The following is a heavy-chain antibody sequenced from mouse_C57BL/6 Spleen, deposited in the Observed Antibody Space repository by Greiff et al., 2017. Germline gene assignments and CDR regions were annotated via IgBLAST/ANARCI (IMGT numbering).Heavy chain of an antibody. CDR3: ARIYYDYDAGDY. J-gene: IGHJ2*01. V-gene: IGHV1-22*01. CDR2: INPNNGGA. D-gene: IGHD2-4*01. Sequence: EVQLQQSGPELVKPGASVTMSCKASGYTFTDYNMHWVKQSHGKSLEWIGYINPNNGGASYNQKFKGKATLTVNKSSSTTYMDLLSLTSESSAVYYCARIYYDYDAGDYWGQGTTLTVSS. CDR1: GYTFTDYN.